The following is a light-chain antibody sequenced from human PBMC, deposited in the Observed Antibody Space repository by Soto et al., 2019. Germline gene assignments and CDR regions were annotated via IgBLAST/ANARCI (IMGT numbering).Light chain of an antibody. Sequence: DIVMTRSPDSLAVSLGERATINCKSSQSVLYYSNNRNYLAWYQQKPGQAPRLLIYGASNRATGIPDRFSGSGSGTDFTLTISRLEPEDFAVYYCQQYGSSGTFGQGTKVDI. V-gene: IGKV4-1*01. CDR1: QSVLYYSNNRNY. CDR2: GAS. J-gene: IGKJ1*01. CDR3: QQYGSSGT.